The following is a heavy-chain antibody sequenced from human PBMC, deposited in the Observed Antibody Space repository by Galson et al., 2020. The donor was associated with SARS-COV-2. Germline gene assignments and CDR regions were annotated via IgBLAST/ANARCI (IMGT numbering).Heavy chain of an antibody. J-gene: IGHJ5*02. Sequence: ASVKVSCKASAYTFNTYGLSWLRQAPGQGLEWMGWISTYSGNTNYTQKFQGRVAMTTDTSTSTAYMELRSLTSDDTAVYYCARDFVRWFDPWGQGTLVTVSS. CDR2: ISTYSGNT. CDR3: ARDFVRWFDP. CDR1: AYTFNTYG. D-gene: IGHD3-10*01. V-gene: IGHV1-18*04.